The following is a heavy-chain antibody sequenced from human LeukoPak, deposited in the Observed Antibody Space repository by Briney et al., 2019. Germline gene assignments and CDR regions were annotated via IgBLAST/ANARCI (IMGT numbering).Heavy chain of an antibody. V-gene: IGHV3-53*01. CDR1: GFTVSDNY. J-gene: IGHJ4*02. D-gene: IGHD5-24*01. CDR2: IYKGGDI. CDR3: ARGDGYNFFDS. Sequence: GSLRLACAAAGFTVSDNYMSWVRHAPGKGLEWVSVIYKGGDIYYADSVKGRFTISRDNSKNTLYLQMNSLRAEDTAVYYCARGDGYNFFDSWGQGTLVTVSS.